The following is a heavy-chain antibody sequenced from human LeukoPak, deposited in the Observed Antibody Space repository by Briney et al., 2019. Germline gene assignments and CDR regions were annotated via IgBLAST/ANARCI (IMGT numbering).Heavy chain of an antibody. CDR2: IKEDGSET. Sequence: PGGSLRLSCAASGFTFSNYWMSWVRQAPGKGPEWTGNIKEDGSETYYVDSVKGRFTISRDNAQNSLYLHMHSLRVEDTAVYYCARDPYVSNFDYWGQGTLVTVSS. CDR3: ARDPYVSNFDY. V-gene: IGHV3-7*03. D-gene: IGHD3-10*02. CDR1: GFTFSNYW. J-gene: IGHJ4*02.